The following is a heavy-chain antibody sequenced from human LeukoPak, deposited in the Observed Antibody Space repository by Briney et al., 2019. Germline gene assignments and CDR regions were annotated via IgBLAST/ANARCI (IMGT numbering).Heavy chain of an antibody. V-gene: IGHV4-61*02. J-gene: IGHJ4*02. D-gene: IGHD3-3*01. CDR1: GGSISSGSYY. CDR3: ARFYHYDFWSGYWGYFDY. Sequence: SETLSLTCTVSGGSISSGSYYWSLIRQPAGKGLEWIGRIYTSGSTNYNPSLKSRVTISVDTSKNQFSLKLSSVTAADTAVYYCARFYHYDFWSGYWGYFDYWGQGTLVTVSS. CDR2: IYTSGST.